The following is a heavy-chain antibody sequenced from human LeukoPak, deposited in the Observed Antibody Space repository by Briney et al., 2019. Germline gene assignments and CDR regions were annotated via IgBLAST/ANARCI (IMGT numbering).Heavy chain of an antibody. J-gene: IGHJ4*02. CDR3: AKSGTRSSWSPRVKTYLDY. CDR1: GFTFSTYG. V-gene: IGHV3-30*18. CDR2: ISYDGSNK. Sequence: GGSLRLSCAASGFTFSTYGMHWVRQAPGKGLEWVAVISYDGSNKYYADSVKGRFTISRDNSKNTLYLQMNSLRAEDTAVYYWAKSGTRSSWSPRVKTYLDYWGQGTLVTVSS. D-gene: IGHD6-13*01.